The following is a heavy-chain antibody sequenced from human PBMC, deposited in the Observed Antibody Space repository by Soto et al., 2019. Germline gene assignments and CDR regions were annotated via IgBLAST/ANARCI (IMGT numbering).Heavy chain of an antibody. V-gene: IGHV3-73*01. CDR1: GFNFRGSA. D-gene: IGHD2-15*01. CDR2: IRSKANSYAT. J-gene: IGHJ5*02. CDR3: TSSIRPGYCSGGSCYSNPRVETATYNWFDP. Sequence: GRSMRHSSAASGFNFRGSAMHRVRKTSGKGLEWVGRIRSKANSYATAYAASVKGRFTISRDDSKNTAYLQMNSLKTEDTAVYYCTSSIRPGYCSGGSCYSNPRVETATYNWFDPWGQGTLVTVSS.